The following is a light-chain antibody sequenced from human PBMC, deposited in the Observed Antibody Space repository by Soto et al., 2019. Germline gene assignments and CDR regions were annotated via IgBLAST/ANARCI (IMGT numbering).Light chain of an antibody. V-gene: IGKV3-15*01. CDR2: GAS. J-gene: IGKJ3*01. Sequence: EIVLTQSPATLSLSPGERATLSCRASQNVNNNLAWYHQKPGQAPRPLIYGASTRATGVPARFSGSGSGTEFTLTISSLQSEDSAIYYCQQYSSWPFTFGPGTKVAIE. CDR3: QQYSSWPFT. CDR1: QNVNNN.